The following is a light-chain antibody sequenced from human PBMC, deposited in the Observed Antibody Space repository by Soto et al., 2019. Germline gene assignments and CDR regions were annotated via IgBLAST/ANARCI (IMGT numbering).Light chain of an antibody. Sequence: EIVLTQFPGTLSLSPGERATLSCRASQSVSSNYLAWCQQRPGQPPNLLIFGASNRAPGIPDRFSGSGSGTDFTLTISRLEPEDFAVYYCQQYGSSIKTFGQGTKVEIK. CDR1: QSVSSNY. V-gene: IGKV3-20*01. CDR3: QQYGSSIKT. CDR2: GAS. J-gene: IGKJ1*01.